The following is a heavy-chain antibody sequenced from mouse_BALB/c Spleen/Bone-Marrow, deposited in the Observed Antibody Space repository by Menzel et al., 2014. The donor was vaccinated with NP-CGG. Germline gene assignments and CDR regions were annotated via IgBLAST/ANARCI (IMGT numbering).Heavy chain of an antibody. J-gene: IGHJ2*01. Sequence: QVHVKQSGAELARPGASVKLSCKTSGYTFTTYWMQWVKQRPGQGLEWIGAIYPGEGDTRYTQKFKGKATLTADKSSSTAYMQLSNLTPEDSAVYYCSREPSNWGYYWGQGTTLTVSS. V-gene: IGHV1-87*01. CDR1: GYTFTTYW. CDR3: SREPSNWGYY. CDR2: IYPGEGDT.